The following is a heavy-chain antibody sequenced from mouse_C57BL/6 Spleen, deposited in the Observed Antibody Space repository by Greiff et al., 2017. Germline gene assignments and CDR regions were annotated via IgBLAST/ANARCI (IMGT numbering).Heavy chain of an antibody. D-gene: IGHD2-5*01. Sequence: EVKLMESGPELVKPGASVKISCKASGYSFTDYNMNWVKQSNGKSLEWIGVINPNYGTTSYNQKFKGKATLTVDQSSSTAYMQLNSLTSEDSAVYYCARSGGYSNYGGFAYWGQGTLVTVSA. CDR3: ARSGGYSNYGGFAY. J-gene: IGHJ3*01. CDR2: INPNYGTT. V-gene: IGHV1-39*01. CDR1: GYSFTDYN.